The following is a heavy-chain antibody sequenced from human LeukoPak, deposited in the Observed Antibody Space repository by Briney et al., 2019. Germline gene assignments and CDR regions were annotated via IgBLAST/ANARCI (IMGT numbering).Heavy chain of an antibody. CDR3: AREQQTYYYYYYMDV. D-gene: IGHD6-13*01. CDR1: GYTFTGYY. J-gene: IGHJ6*03. Sequence: ASVKVSCKASGYTFTGYYMHWVRQAPGQGLEWMGWINPNSGGTNYAQKFQGRVTMTRDTSISTAYMELSRLRSDDTAVYYCAREQQTYYYYYYMDVWGKGATVTVSS. CDR2: INPNSGGT. V-gene: IGHV1-2*02.